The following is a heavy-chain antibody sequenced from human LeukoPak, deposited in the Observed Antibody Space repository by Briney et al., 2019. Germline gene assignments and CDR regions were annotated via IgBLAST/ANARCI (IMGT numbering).Heavy chain of an antibody. CDR2: IYHSGST. CDR1: GYSISSGYY. Sequence: SETLSLTCAVSGYSISSGYYWGWIRQPPGKGLEWIGSIYHSGSTNYSPSLKSRVTILVDTSKKQFSLKLSSATATDTAVYYCAREVDGLSRHFDYWGQGTLVTVSS. J-gene: IGHJ4*02. V-gene: IGHV4-38-2*02. D-gene: IGHD6-19*01. CDR3: AREVDGLSRHFDY.